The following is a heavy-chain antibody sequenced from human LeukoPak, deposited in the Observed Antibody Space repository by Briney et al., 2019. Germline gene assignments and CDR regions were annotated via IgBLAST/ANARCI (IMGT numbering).Heavy chain of an antibody. V-gene: IGHV4-34*01. Sequence: SETLSLTCAVHGESLSGSYVTWVRQPPGKGLEWIGEINHSGSTNYNPSLKSRVTISVDTSKNQFSLKLISVTAADTAVYYCARDPTWDYWGQGTLVTVSS. CDR2: INHSGST. CDR3: ARDPTWDY. CDR1: GESLSGSY. J-gene: IGHJ4*02.